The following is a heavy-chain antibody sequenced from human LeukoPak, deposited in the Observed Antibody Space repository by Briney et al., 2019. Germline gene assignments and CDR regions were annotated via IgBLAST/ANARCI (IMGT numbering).Heavy chain of an antibody. J-gene: IGHJ5*02. CDR1: GGSISSYY. V-gene: IGHV4-4*07. D-gene: IGHD6-19*01. CDR2: IYTSGST. Sequence: SETLSLTCTVFGGSISSYYWSWIRQPAGKGLEWIGRIYTSGSTNYNPSLKSRVTMSVDTSKNQFSLKLSSVTAADTAVYYCARERYSSGWYVWFVPWGQGTLVTVSS. CDR3: ARERYSSGWYVWFVP.